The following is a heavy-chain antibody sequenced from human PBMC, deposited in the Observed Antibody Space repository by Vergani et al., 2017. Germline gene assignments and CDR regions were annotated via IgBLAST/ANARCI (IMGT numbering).Heavy chain of an antibody. V-gene: IGHV3-30-3*01. J-gene: IGHJ1*01. CDR3: ARDYREYQLLTYFQH. CDR2: ISYDGTNK. D-gene: IGHD2-2*01. CDR1: GFTFSTYA. Sequence: VQLVESGGGLVKPGGSLRLSCAASGFTFSTYAMHWVRQAPGKGLEWVAVISYDGTNKYYADSVKGRFTISRDNSKNTLFLQMNSLRPEDTAVYYCARDYREYQLLTYFQHWGQGTLLSVSS.